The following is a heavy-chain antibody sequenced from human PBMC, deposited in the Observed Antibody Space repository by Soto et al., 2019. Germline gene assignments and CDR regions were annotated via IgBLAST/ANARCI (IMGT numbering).Heavy chain of an antibody. V-gene: IGHV4-39*01. J-gene: IGHJ4*02. CDR1: GGSIDRSNYY. Sequence: PSETLSLTCTVSGGSIDRSNYYWDWIRQPPGKGLEWIGTTYYNGNAYYNPSLKSRVTMSVDTSKNQFSLKLISGTAADTAVYYCARHRYSYGVYYFDYWGQGTLVTVSS. D-gene: IGHD5-18*01. CDR3: ARHRYSYGVYYFDY. CDR2: TYYNGNA.